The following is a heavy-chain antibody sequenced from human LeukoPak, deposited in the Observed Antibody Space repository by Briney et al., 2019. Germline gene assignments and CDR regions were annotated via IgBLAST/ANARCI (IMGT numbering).Heavy chain of an antibody. CDR1: GVKLRRNG. J-gene: IGHJ4*02. D-gene: IGHD3-22*01. V-gene: IGHV3-30*02. CDR2: IRYDATKK. CDR3: ARDFDDVNGDYYYIPDF. Sequence: GGSLRLSCAASGVKLRRNGMHWVRQAPGKGLEWVAFIRYDATKKFYGDSVRGRFTISRDDSKNTLYLQMNNLRHEDTAVYFCARDFDDVNGDYYYIPDFWGQGVLVTVSS.